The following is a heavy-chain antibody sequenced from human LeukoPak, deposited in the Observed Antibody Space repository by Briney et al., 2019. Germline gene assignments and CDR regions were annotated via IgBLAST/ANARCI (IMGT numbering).Heavy chain of an antibody. V-gene: IGHV1-69*04. Sequence: SVKVSCKASGGTFSSYAISWVRQAPGQGLEWMGRIIPILGIANYAQKFQGRVTITADKSTSTAYMELSSLRSEDTAVYYCARDALYGYSGYDLDNWGQGTLVTVSP. CDR2: IIPILGIA. CDR1: GGTFSSYA. D-gene: IGHD5-12*01. CDR3: ARDALYGYSGYDLDN. J-gene: IGHJ4*02.